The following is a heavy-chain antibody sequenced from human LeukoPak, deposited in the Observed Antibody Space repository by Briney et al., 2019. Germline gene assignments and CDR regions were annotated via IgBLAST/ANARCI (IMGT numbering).Heavy chain of an antibody. D-gene: IGHD5-18*01. CDR3: ASWGDTAMVKADAFDI. J-gene: IGHJ3*02. Sequence: PSETLSLTCTVSGDSMGTYYWSWIRQPAGKGLEWIGRIYTSGSTDYNPSLKSRITMSIDTSKNQFSLKLSSVTAADTAVYYCASWGDTAMVKADAFDIWGQGTMVTVSS. V-gene: IGHV4-4*07. CDR2: IYTSGST. CDR1: GDSMGTYY.